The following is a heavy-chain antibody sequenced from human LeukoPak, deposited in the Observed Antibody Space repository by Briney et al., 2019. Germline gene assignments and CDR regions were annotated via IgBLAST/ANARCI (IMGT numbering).Heavy chain of an antibody. CDR3: ARGGPLIAAAGI. CDR1: GGSISSYY. Sequence: SETLSLTCTVSGGSISSYYWSWIRRPPWKGLEWIGYIYYSGSTNYNPSLKSRVTISVDTSKNQFSLKLSSVTAADTAVYYCARGGPLIAAAGIWGQGTLVTVSS. V-gene: IGHV4-59*01. D-gene: IGHD6-13*01. J-gene: IGHJ4*02. CDR2: IYYSGST.